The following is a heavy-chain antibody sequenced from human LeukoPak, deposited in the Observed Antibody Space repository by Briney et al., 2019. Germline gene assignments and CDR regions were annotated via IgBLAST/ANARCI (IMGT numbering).Heavy chain of an antibody. CDR3: ARDRGGSCPFDY. CDR2: IKQDGSEK. Sequence: GGSLRLSCAVSGFTFSSYWMSWVRQAPGKGREWVANIKQDGSEKYYVDSVKGRFTISRDNAKNSLYLQMNSLRAEDTAVYYCARDRGGSCPFDYWGQGTLVTVSS. V-gene: IGHV3-7*01. CDR1: GFTFSSYW. D-gene: IGHD2-15*01. J-gene: IGHJ4*02.